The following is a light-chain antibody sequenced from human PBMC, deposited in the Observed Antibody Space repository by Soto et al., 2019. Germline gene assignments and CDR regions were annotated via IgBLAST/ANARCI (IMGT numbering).Light chain of an antibody. CDR1: GSDVGSYIL. CDR2: EVS. J-gene: IGLJ3*02. V-gene: IGLV2-23*02. CDR3: CSYAGGTSWV. Sequence: QSAPTQPASVSGSPGQSITISCTGTGSDVGSYILVSWYQQHPGKAPKLIIYEVSERPSGVSDRFSGSKSDNTASLTISGLQAEDEADYYCCSYAGGTSWVFGGGTKLTVL.